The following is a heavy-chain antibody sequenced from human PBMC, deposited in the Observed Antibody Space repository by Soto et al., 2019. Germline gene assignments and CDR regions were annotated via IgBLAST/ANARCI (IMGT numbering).Heavy chain of an antibody. CDR2: IFSDNER. Sequence: SGPTLVNPTDTLTLTCTVSGFSLTTGKMGVSWIRQPPGKALEWLAHIFSDNERSYSTSLQGRLTISKDTSGSQVVLSMTNVDPVDTATYYCARMKVDSYQFYYAMDVWGQGTTVTVSS. D-gene: IGHD3-9*01. CDR1: GFSLTTGKMG. V-gene: IGHV2-26*01. J-gene: IGHJ6*02. CDR3: ARMKVDSYQFYYAMDV.